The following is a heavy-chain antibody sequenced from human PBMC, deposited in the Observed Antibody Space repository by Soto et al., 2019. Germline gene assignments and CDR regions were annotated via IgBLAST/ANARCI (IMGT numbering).Heavy chain of an antibody. Sequence: SETLSLSCTVSGGSISTYFWSWIRQPPGKGLEWIGYIYYSGSTNYNPSLKSRVTISVDTSKSQFSLKLSSVTAADTAVYYCARDTASTYLSAFDIWGQGTMVTVSS. J-gene: IGHJ3*02. CDR2: IYYSGST. V-gene: IGHV4-59*01. CDR1: GGSISTYF. CDR3: ARDTASTYLSAFDI. D-gene: IGHD2-15*01.